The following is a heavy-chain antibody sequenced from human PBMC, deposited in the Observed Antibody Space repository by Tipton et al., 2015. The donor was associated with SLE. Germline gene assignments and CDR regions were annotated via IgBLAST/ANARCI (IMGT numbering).Heavy chain of an antibody. J-gene: IGHJ4*02. CDR1: GGPISSSSFY. D-gene: IGHD6-13*01. V-gene: IGHV4-39*07. CDR3: ARTSSWESDY. CDR2: IYYSGST. Sequence: TLSLTCTVSGGPISSSSFYLGWIRQPPGRGLEWIGSIYYSGSTYYNPSLKSRVTVSVDTSKNQFSLNLTSVTAADTAVYYCARTSSWESDYWGQGTLVTVSS.